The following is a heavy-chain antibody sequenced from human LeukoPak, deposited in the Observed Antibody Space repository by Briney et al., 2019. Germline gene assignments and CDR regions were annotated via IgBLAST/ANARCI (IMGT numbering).Heavy chain of an antibody. CDR2: INQDVSRI. CDR3: ARLKDDVTKFDY. Sequence: PGGSLRLSCAGSGFSFGRYWMAWVRQAPGKGLEWVASINQDVSRIHYVDSVKGRFTISRDNAKSSLFLQMTSLRVEDTAVYYCARLKDDVTKFDYWGQGTLVTVSS. J-gene: IGHJ4*02. D-gene: IGHD2-8*01. V-gene: IGHV3-7*01. CDR1: GFSFGRYW.